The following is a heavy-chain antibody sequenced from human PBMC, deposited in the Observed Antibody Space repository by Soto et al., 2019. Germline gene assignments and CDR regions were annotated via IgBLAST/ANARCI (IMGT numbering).Heavy chain of an antibody. Sequence: QVQLVQSGAEVKKPGASVKVSCKASGYTFTGYYMHWVRQAPGQGLEWMGWINPNSGGTNYAQKFQGWVTMTRDTSISTAYMELSRLRSDDTAVYYCARSWAMARQWLVLGYWGQGTLVTVSS. V-gene: IGHV1-2*04. CDR2: INPNSGGT. J-gene: IGHJ4*02. D-gene: IGHD6-19*01. CDR3: ARSWAMARQWLVLGY. CDR1: GYTFTGYY.